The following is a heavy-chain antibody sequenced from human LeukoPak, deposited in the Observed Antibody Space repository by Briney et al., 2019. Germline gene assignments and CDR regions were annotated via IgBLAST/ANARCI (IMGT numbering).Heavy chain of an antibody. Sequence: GGSLRLSCAASGFTFSSYGMHWVRQAPGKGLEWVAVIWYDGSNKYYADSVKGRFTISRDNSKNTLYLQMNSLRAEDTAVYYCARYSGSYSAFDIWGQGTMVTVSS. CDR2: IWYDGSNK. J-gene: IGHJ3*02. D-gene: IGHD1-26*01. V-gene: IGHV3-33*01. CDR3: ARYSGSYSAFDI. CDR1: GFTFSSYG.